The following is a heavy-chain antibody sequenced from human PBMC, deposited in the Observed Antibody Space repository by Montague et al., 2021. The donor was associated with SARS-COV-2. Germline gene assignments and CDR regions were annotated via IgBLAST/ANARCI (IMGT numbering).Heavy chain of an antibody. CDR1: GESIDRDTYY. D-gene: IGHD6-19*01. CDR3: ARTGTVSGWFYFND. V-gene: IGHV4-39*02. J-gene: IGHJ4*02. Sequence: SETLSLTCIVSGESIDRDTYYWGWIRQSPGKGLEWIGSLSSSGSTYYNPSLSSRVTITMYTSKNHFSLKANSVTATDTADYYCARTGTVSGWFYFNDWGQGTLVSVSS. CDR2: LSSSGST.